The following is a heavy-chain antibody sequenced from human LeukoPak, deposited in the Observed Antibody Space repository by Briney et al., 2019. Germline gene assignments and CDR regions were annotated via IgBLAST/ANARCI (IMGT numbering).Heavy chain of an antibody. CDR3: ARFGPTYYDFWSGYYHFDY. J-gene: IGHJ4*02. CDR1: GYTFTGYY. D-gene: IGHD3-3*01. Sequence: ASVKVSCKASGYTFTGYYMHWVRQAPGQGLEWMGWINPNSGGTNYAQKFQGRVTMTRDTSISTAYMELGRLRSDDTAVYYCARFGPTYYDFWSGYYHFDYWGQGTLVTVSS. CDR2: INPNSGGT. V-gene: IGHV1-2*02.